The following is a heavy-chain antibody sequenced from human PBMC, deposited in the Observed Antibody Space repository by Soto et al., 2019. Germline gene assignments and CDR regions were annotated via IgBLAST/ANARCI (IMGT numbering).Heavy chain of an antibody. CDR3: ARDLYDFWSGYSYPGMDV. V-gene: IGHV1-69*13. CDR2: IIPIFGTA. CDR1: GGTFSSYA. J-gene: IGHJ6*02. D-gene: IGHD3-3*01. Sequence: SLKVSCKASGGTFSSYAISWVRQAPGQGLEWMGGIIPIFGTANYAQKFQGRVTITADESTSTAYMELSSLRSEDTAVYYCARDLYDFWSGYSYPGMDVLGQGTTVTVSS.